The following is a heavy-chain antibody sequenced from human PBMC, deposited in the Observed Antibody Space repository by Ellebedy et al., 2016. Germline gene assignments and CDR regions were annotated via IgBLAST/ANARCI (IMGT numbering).Heavy chain of an antibody. CDR1: GGTFSSYA. V-gene: IGHV1-69*04. J-gene: IGHJ6*02. CDR3: ARGASGWYKNYYYYGMDV. Sequence: ASVKVSCKASGGTFSSYAINWVRQAPGQGLEWMGRIIPILGIANYAQKFQGRVTITRDTSASTAYMELSSLRSEDTAVYYCARGASGWYKNYYYYGMDVWGQGTTVTVSS. CDR2: IIPILGIA. D-gene: IGHD6-19*01.